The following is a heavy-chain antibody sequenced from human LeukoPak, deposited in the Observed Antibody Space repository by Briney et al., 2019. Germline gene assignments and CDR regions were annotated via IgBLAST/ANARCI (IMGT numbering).Heavy chain of an antibody. D-gene: IGHD3-3*01. CDR3: ARGRSAALPRQNCFDP. CDR1: GYTFSNYD. CDR2: INPNSGNT. Sequence: GASVKVSCKASGYTFSNYDINWVRQATGQGLEWMGWINPNSGNTGYAQNFQGRVTMTRNTSVSTAYMELSSLTSEDTAVYYCARGRSAALPRQNCFDPWGQGTLVTVSS. V-gene: IGHV1-8*01. J-gene: IGHJ5*02.